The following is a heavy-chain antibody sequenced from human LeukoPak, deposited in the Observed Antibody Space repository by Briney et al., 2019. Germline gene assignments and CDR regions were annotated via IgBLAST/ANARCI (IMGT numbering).Heavy chain of an antibody. V-gene: IGHV4-34*01. CDR1: GGSFSGYY. J-gene: IGHJ5*02. D-gene: IGHD6-19*01. CDR3: ARATQGQWLVS. CDR2: INHSGST. Sequence: PSETLSLTCAVYGGSFSGYYWSWIRQPPGKGLEWIGEINHSGSTNYNPSLKSRVTISVDTSKNQFSLKLSSVTAADTAVYYCARATQGQWLVSWGQGTLVTVSS.